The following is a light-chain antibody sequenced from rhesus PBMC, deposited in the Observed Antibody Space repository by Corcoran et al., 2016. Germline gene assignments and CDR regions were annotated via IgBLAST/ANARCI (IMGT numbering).Light chain of an antibody. CDR3: MQHKALPLT. CDR1: QSLLHTDGYTY. V-gene: IGKV2-61*01. CDR2: GGS. Sequence: DIVMTQTPLSLPVTPGEPASISCRSGQSLLHTDGYTYLDWYLQKPGQSPQLLIYGGSTRASGVPDRLSVGGSGTDLTLKISKVEAEDVGVYYCMQHKALPLTFGGGTKVEFK. J-gene: IGKJ4*01.